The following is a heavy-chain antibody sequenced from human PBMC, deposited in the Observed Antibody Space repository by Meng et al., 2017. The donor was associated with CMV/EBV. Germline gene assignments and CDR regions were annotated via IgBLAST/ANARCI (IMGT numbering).Heavy chain of an antibody. CDR3: ARSMVVAGDWFDP. V-gene: IGHV4-4*07. Sequence: GELRRARLGRAKPSATLSLTCTGSGGSSSHYYWSWSRQPGEKGLECMGRIYTSGSTNYTPSLKSRVTMSVDTSKNQFSLMLSSVTAADAAVYYCARSMVVAGDWFDPWGQGTLVTVSS. CDR2: IYTSGST. J-gene: IGHJ5*02. CDR1: GGSSSHYY. D-gene: IGHD2-15*01.